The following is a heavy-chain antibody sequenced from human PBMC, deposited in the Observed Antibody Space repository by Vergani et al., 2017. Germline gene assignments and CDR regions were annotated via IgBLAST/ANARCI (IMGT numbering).Heavy chain of an antibody. CDR3: ARLSNDTAPYMHGGYVC. D-gene: IGHD5-18*01. CDR1: GFTFSACP. J-gene: IGHJ4*02. V-gene: IGHV3-23*01. Sequence: EVQLLQSGGGVIQPGGSVRLSCAASGFTFSACPMTWVRQAPGKGLEWVSAISARYPSTYYADSVKGRFTISRDNSKNKLYLQMNSLRAEDTAVYYCARLSNDTAPYMHGGYVCWGQGTLVSVSS. CDR2: ISARYPST.